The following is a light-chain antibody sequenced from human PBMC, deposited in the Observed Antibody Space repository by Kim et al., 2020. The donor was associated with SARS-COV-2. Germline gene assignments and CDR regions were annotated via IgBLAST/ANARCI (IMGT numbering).Light chain of an antibody. CDR1: SSNIGSNY. CDR3: AAWDDSLSAYV. J-gene: IGLJ1*01. Sequence: ELTQPPSASGTPGQRVTISCSGSSSNIGSNYVYWYQQLPGTAPKLLIYRNNQRPSGVPDRFSASKSGTSASLAISGLRSEDEADYYCAAWDDSLSAYVFGTGTKVTVL. V-gene: IGLV1-47*01. CDR2: RNN.